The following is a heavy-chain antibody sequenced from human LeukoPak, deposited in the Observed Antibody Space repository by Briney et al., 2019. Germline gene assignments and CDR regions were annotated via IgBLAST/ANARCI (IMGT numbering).Heavy chain of an antibody. D-gene: IGHD3-10*01. CDR2: INDDGSTT. CDR3: ARGVLVRGNINSLIGFDI. J-gene: IGHJ3*02. Sequence: AGSLRLSCAASGFTFSRSWKHWVRQAPGKGLVRVSRINDDGSTTSYADSVKGRFTISRDNAKNTLYLQMHSLGAEDTTVYYCARGVLVRGNINSLIGFDIWGQRIMVSVSS. V-gene: IGHV3-74*01. CDR1: GFTFSRSW.